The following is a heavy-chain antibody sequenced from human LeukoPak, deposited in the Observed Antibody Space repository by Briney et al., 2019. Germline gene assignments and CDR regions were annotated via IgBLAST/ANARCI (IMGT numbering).Heavy chain of an antibody. CDR2: ISYSGDTI. V-gene: IGHV3-11*04. Sequence: PGGSLRLSCAASEFTFSDYYMSWIRQAPGKGLEWVSYISYSGDTIYYADSVKGRFTISRDNAKNSLYLQMNSLRAEDTAVYYCARVKTGDAFDIWGQGTMVTVSS. CDR3: ARVKTGDAFDI. J-gene: IGHJ3*02. CDR1: EFTFSDYY.